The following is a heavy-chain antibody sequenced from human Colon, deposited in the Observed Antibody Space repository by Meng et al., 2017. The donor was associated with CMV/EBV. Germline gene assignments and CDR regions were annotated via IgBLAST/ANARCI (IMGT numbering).Heavy chain of an antibody. CDR1: GLTFSNHG. Sequence: GGSLRLSCAASGLTFSNHGMHWVRQAPGKGLEWVAFIRSDGSDKYYADSVKGRFTISRDNSKNTMYLQMKSLRAEDTALYYCAKDRIPGRARLDWFDPWGQGTLVTVSS. D-gene: IGHD2-2*01. CDR2: IRSDGSDK. CDR3: AKDRIPGRARLDWFDP. V-gene: IGHV3-30*02. J-gene: IGHJ5*02.